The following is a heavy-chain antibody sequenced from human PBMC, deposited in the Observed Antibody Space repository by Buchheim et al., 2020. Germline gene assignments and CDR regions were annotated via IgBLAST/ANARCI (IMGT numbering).Heavy chain of an antibody. CDR3: ARSNYDFWSGYSGYYFDY. D-gene: IGHD3-3*01. V-gene: IGHV3-66*02. J-gene: IGHJ4*02. CDR1: GFTVSSNY. CDR2: IYSGGST. Sequence: EVQLVESGGGLVQPGGSLRLSCAASGFTVSSNYMSWVRQAPGKGLEWVSVIYSGGSTYYADSVKGRFTISRDNSKNTLYLQMNSLRAEDTAVYYCARSNYDFWSGYSGYYFDYWGQGTL.